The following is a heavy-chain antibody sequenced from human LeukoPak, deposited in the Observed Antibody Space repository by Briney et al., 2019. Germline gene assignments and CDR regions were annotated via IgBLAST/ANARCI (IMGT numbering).Heavy chain of an antibody. CDR1: SYSINSNYY. V-gene: IGHV4-38-2*02. CDR3: ARDIVRGYSYGYFDY. Sequence: SETLSLTCSVSSYSINSNYYWGWIRQPPGKGLEWIGSIYYSGSTYYNPSLKSRVTISVDTSKNQFSLKLSSVTAADTAVYYCARDIVRGYSYGYFDYWGQGTLVTVSS. J-gene: IGHJ4*02. D-gene: IGHD5-18*01. CDR2: IYYSGST.